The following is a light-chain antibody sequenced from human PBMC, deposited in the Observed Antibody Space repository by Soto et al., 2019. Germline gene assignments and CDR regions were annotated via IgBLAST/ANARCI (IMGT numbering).Light chain of an antibody. CDR3: AAWDDSLSAWM. CDR2: TNN. CDR1: NSNIGRDY. V-gene: IGLV1-47*02. J-gene: IGLJ3*02. Sequence: QSVLTQPPSASGTPGQRVTISCSGSNSNIGRDYVYWYQQLPGTAPRLLIYTNNQRPSGVPDRFSGSKSGTSASLVISGLRSEDEADYYCAAWDDSLSAWMFGGGTKLTVL.